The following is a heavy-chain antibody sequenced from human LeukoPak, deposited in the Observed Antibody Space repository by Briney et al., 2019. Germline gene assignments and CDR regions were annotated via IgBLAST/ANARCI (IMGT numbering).Heavy chain of an antibody. CDR2: ISGSGGST. CDR1: GFTFSSYA. D-gene: IGHD6-13*01. V-gene: IGHV3-23*01. Sequence: PGGSLRLSCAASGFTFSSYAMSWVRQAPGKGLEWVSAISGSGGSTYYADSVKGRFTISRDNSKNTLYLQMNSLRAEDTAVYYCAKSFWGIAAAGTYYYGMDVWGQGTTVTVSS. CDR3: AKSFWGIAAAGTYYYGMDV. J-gene: IGHJ6*02.